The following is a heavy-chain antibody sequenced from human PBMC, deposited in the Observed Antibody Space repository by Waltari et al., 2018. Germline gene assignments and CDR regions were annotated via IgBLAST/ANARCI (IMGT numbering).Heavy chain of an antibody. V-gene: IGHV3-21*01. D-gene: IGHD1-1*01. CDR1: GFTFSSYS. J-gene: IGHJ4*02. Sequence: EVQLVESGGGLVKPGGSLRLSCAASGFTFSSYSMNWVRQTPGKGLEWVSSISSSSSYIYYADSVKGRFTISRDNAKNSLYLQMNSLRAEDTAVYYCARENGNGDYFDYWGQGTLVTVSS. CDR3: ARENGNGDYFDY. CDR2: ISSSSSYI.